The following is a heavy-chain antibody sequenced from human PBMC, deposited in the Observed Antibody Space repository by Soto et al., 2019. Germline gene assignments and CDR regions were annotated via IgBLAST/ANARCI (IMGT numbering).Heavy chain of an antibody. CDR1: GGTFSSYT. CDR3: PREPVGAAADLMGFDY. CDR2: IIPILGIA. V-gene: IGHV1-69*04. D-gene: IGHD6-13*01. Sequence: VKVSCKASGGTFSSYTISWVRQAPGQGLEWMGRIIPILGIANYAQKFQGRVTITADKSTSTAYMELSSLRSEDTAVYYCPREPVGAAADLMGFDYWGQGTLATVAS. J-gene: IGHJ4*02.